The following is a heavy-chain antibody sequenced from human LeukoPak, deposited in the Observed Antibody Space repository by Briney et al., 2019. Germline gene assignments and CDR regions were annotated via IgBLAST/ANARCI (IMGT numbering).Heavy chain of an antibody. CDR2: IIPIFGTA. D-gene: IGHD2-15*01. V-gene: IGHV1-69*05. CDR3: ARDRGIVVVVAANNWFDP. CDR1: GGTFSSYA. Sequence: SVKVSCKASGGTFSSYAMSWVRQAPGQGLEWMGRIIPIFGTANYAQKFQGRVTITTDESTSTAYMELSSLRSEDTAVYYCARDRGIVVVVAANNWFDPWGQGTLVTVSS. J-gene: IGHJ5*02.